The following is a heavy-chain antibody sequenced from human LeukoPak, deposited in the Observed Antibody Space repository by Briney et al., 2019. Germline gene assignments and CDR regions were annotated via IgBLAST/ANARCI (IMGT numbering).Heavy chain of an antibody. CDR1: GFSFSIYC. Sequence: NPGRCLRLSCVASGFSFSIYCMKWVSQPPRRGREWVSSITSRPTHIYYTDSVKERLPISRDNAKNSVYLQMNSLRVEDTAVYYCAREITHDSDSSVFVWGQGTLVTVSS. J-gene: IGHJ4*02. CDR2: ITSRPTHI. V-gene: IGHV3-21*01. CDR3: AREITHDSDSSVFV. D-gene: IGHD3-22*01.